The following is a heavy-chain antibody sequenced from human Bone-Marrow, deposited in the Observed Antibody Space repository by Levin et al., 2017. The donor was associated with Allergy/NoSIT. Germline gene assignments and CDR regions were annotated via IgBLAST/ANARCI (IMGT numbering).Heavy chain of an antibody. Sequence: GGSLRLSCATSGFSFSSAWMSWVRQAPGKGLEWVSYISSSSSYTNYADSVKGRFTISRDNAKNSLYLQMNSLRAEDTAVYYCARETDTAMEGDGRFLDYFDYWGQGTLVTVSS. CDR2: ISSSSSYT. V-gene: IGHV3-11*05. CDR1: GFSFSSAW. J-gene: IGHJ4*02. D-gene: IGHD5-18*01. CDR3: ARETDTAMEGDGRFLDYFDY.